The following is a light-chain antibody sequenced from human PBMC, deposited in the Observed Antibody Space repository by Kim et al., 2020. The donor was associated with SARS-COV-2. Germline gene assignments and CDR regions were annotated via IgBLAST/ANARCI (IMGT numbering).Light chain of an antibody. CDR2: TAS. V-gene: IGKV1-39*01. CDR1: QDISRY. J-gene: IGKJ1*01. CDR3: QQTYSASRT. Sequence: DIQMTQSPSSLSASVGDRVTITCRARQDISRYLNWYQQKPGKAPKLLIYTASSLQSGVPSRFTGSGSETDFTLTISSLQPEDFATYDCQQTYSASRTFGQGTKVDIK.